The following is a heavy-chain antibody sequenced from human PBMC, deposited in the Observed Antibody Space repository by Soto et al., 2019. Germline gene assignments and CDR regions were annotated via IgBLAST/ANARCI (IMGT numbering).Heavy chain of an antibody. CDR1: GGTFSSYA. Sequence: QVQLVQSGAEVKKPGSSVKVSCKASGGTFSSYAISWVRQAPGQGLEWMGGIIPIFGTANYAQKFQGRVTITADEPTSTAYMELSSLRSEDTAVYYCAREGYYDSSGYYDGYYYYGMDVWGQGTTVTVSS. CDR2: IIPIFGTA. CDR3: AREGYYDSSGYYDGYYYYGMDV. D-gene: IGHD3-22*01. V-gene: IGHV1-69*12. J-gene: IGHJ6*02.